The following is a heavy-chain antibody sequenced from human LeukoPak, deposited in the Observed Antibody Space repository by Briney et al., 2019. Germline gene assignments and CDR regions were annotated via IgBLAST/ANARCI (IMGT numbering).Heavy chain of an antibody. CDR2: ISYDGSNK. D-gene: IGHD3-22*01. CDR1: GFTFSSYA. V-gene: IGHV3-30*04. Sequence: GGSLRLSCAASGFTFSSYAMHWVRQAPGKGLEWVAVISYDGSNKYYADSVKGRFTISRDNSKNTLYLQMNSLRAEDTAVYYCARDRVDSIGYYRYYFDYWGQGTLVTVSS. CDR3: ARDRVDSIGYYRYYFDY. J-gene: IGHJ4*02.